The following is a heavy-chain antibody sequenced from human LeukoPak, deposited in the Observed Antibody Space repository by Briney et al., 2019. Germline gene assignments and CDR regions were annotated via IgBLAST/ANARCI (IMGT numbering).Heavy chain of an antibody. CDR2: IKEDGSVK. J-gene: IGHJ4*02. CDR1: GFSSSTYG. Sequence: GGSLRLSCAVSGFSSSTYGLSWVRQAPGKGLEWVAKIKEDGSVKSYVDSVKGRFTVSRDNAKNSLYLQMNSLRDEDTALYYCARGPLIKAAGAFWGQGTLVTVSS. CDR3: ARGPLIKAAGAF. D-gene: IGHD3-10*01. V-gene: IGHV3-7*01.